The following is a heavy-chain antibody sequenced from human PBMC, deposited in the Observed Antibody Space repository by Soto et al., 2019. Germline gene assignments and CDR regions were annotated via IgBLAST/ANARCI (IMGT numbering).Heavy chain of an antibody. CDR2: ISAYNGNT. Sequence: GASVKIYCKASGYTFTSYVIILVRQAPGQGLEWMGWISAYNGNTNYAQKLQGRVTMTTDTSTSTAYMELRSLRSDDTAVYYCARYWQLVRDNWFDPWGQGTLVTVSS. D-gene: IGHD6-6*01. CDR3: ARYWQLVRDNWFDP. CDR1: GYTFTSYV. J-gene: IGHJ5*02. V-gene: IGHV1-18*01.